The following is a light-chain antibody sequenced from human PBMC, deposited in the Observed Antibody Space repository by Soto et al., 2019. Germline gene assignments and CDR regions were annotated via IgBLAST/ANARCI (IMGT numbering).Light chain of an antibody. Sequence: EIVLTQSPGTPSLSPGERATLSCRASQSVSSSYLAWYQQKPGQAPRLLIYGASSRATGIPDRFSGSGSGTDFTLTISRLEPEDFAVYYCQQYGSSLFLTFGGGTKVEIK. V-gene: IGKV3-20*01. CDR1: QSVSSSY. J-gene: IGKJ4*01. CDR2: GAS. CDR3: QQYGSSLFLT.